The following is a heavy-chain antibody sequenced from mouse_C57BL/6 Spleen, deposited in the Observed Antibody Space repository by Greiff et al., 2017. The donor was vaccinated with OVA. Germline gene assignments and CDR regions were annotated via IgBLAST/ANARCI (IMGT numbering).Heavy chain of an antibody. Sequence: EVQLVESEGGLVQPGSSMKLSCTASGFTFSDYYMAWVRQVPENGLEWVANINYDGSSTYYLDSLKSRFIISRDNAKNILYLQMCSLKSEDTATYYCARRHLYGSLDYWGKGTTLTVSS. CDR2: INYDGSST. CDR1: GFTFSDYY. CDR3: ARRHLYGSLDY. J-gene: IGHJ2*01. D-gene: IGHD1-1*01. V-gene: IGHV5-16*02.